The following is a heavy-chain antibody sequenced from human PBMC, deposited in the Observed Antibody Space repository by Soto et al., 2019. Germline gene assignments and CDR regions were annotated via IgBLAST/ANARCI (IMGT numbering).Heavy chain of an antibody. Sequence: SETLSLTCTVSGGSISSSSYYWGWIRQPPKKRLEWIGSIYYSGSTYYNPTLKSQVTISVDTSKNQFSLKLSSVTAADTAVYYCARHKMGYCSSTSCSPAYYYYYMDVWGKGTTVTVSS. CDR3: ARHKMGYCSSTSCSPAYYYYYMDV. CDR2: IYYSGST. CDR1: GGSISSSSYY. J-gene: IGHJ6*03. V-gene: IGHV4-39*01. D-gene: IGHD2-2*01.